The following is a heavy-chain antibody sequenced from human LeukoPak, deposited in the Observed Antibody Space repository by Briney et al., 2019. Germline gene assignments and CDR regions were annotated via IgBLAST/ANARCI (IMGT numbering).Heavy chain of an antibody. CDR1: GGSISSSSYY. V-gene: IGHV4-39*01. Sequence: SETLSLTCTVSGGSISSSSYYWGWIRQPPGKGLEWIGSIYYSGSTYYNPSLKSRVTISVDTSKNQISLKLSSVTAADTAVYYCARYYYDSSGYYPGAFDIWGQGTMVTVSS. D-gene: IGHD3-22*01. J-gene: IGHJ3*02. CDR3: ARYYYDSSGYYPGAFDI. CDR2: IYYSGST.